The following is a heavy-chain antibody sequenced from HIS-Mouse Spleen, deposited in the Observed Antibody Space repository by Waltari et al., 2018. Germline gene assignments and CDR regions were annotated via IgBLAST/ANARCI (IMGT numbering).Heavy chain of an antibody. V-gene: IGHV3-30*04. CDR3: ARDRLGGSGSYYFDY. J-gene: IGHJ4*02. D-gene: IGHD3-10*01. CDR2: ISYDGSNK. CDR1: GFTFRSYA. Sequence: QVQLVEPGGGVVQPGRSLNLSCAASGFTFRSYAMPWVRQAPGKGLEWVAVISYDGSNKYYADSVKGRFTISRDNSKNTLYLQMNSLRAEDTAVYYCARDRLGGSGSYYFDYWGQGTLVTVSS.